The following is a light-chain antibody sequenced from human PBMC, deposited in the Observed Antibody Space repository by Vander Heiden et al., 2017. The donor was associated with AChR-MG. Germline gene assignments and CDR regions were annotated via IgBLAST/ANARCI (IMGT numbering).Light chain of an antibody. V-gene: IGLV3-21*03. Sequence: SYVLSSPPPVYVAPGTTASLTCGGDDIRSKSVHWYQQKPGQAPVLVVYDTSQRPSGIPERFSASTSGNTATLTISRVEAGDEADYHCHVLEGRTDQEVFGGGTKLTVL. J-gene: IGLJ2*01. CDR2: DTS. CDR3: HVLEGRTDQEV. CDR1: DIRSKS.